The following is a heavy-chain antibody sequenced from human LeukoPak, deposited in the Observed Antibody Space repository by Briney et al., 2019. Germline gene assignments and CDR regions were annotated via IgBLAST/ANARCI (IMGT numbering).Heavy chain of an antibody. CDR3: ARVPYCSSTSCYSYYYGMDV. J-gene: IGHJ6*02. CDR2: INHSGST. Sequence: PSETLSLTCAVYGGSFSGYYWSWIRQPPGKGLEWIGEINHSGSTNYNPSLKSRVTISVDTSKNQFSLKLGSVTAADTAVYYCARVPYCSSTSCYSYYYGMDVWGQGTTVTVSS. CDR1: GGSFSGYY. V-gene: IGHV4-34*01. D-gene: IGHD2-2*01.